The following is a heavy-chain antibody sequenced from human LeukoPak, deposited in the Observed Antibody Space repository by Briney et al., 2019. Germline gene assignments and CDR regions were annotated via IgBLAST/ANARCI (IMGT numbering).Heavy chain of an antibody. Sequence: AGGSLRLSCAASGFTFSSYGMHWVRQAPGKGLEWVAFIRYDGSNKYYADSVKGRFTISRDNSKNTLYLQMNSLRAEDTAVYYCARDGTDYDSSGYYFYYWGQGTLVTVSS. CDR3: ARDGTDYDSSGYYFYY. CDR2: IRYDGSNK. J-gene: IGHJ4*02. CDR1: GFTFSSYG. D-gene: IGHD3-22*01. V-gene: IGHV3-30*02.